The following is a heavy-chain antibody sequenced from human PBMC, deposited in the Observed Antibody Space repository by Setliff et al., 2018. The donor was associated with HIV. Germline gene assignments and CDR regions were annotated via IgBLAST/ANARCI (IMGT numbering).Heavy chain of an antibody. CDR3: ARGAYGSGSYEINF. D-gene: IGHD3-10*01. CDR1: GFTFSSYE. V-gene: IGHV3-48*03. Sequence: GGSLRLSCTASGFTFSSYEMNWVRQAPGKGLEWVSYVSSSAKTIYDVDSVKGRFTISRDNAQNSLYLQMNSLRAEDTAVYYCARGAYGSGSYEINFWGQGTLVTVSS. CDR2: VSSSAKTI. J-gene: IGHJ4*02.